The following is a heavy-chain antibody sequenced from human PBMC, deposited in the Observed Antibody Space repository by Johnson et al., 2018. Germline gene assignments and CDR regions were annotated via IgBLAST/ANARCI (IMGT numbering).Heavy chain of an antibody. Sequence: VQLVESGGGLVQXGRSLRLXCAASGFTFDDYAMYWVRQAPGKGLEWVSGISWNGGRIVYADSVKGRFTISRDNAKNSLYLQMNSLRAEDTALYYCAKGHLSVIHTAEYFQYWGQGTLVTVSS. J-gene: IGHJ1*01. V-gene: IGHV3-9*01. CDR1: GFTFDDYA. CDR2: ISWNGGRI. CDR3: AKGHLSVIHTAEYFQY. D-gene: IGHD5-18*01.